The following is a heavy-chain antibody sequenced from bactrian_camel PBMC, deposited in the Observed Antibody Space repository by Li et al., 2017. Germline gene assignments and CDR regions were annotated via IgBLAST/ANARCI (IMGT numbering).Heavy chain of an antibody. CDR3: ATFPRGYYYTQGLDY. D-gene: IGHD2*01. V-gene: IGHV3-2*01. J-gene: IGHJ4*01. CDR2: ITDDGSTT. CDR1: GFTFSDHY. Sequence: HVQLVESGGGLVQPGGSLRLSCTASGFTFSDHYMSWVRQAPGMGLEWVITITDDGSTTYYADAVKGRFTISRDNAKNTVYLQMNNLRSEDTGLYHCATFPRGYYYTQGLDYWGQGTQVTVS.